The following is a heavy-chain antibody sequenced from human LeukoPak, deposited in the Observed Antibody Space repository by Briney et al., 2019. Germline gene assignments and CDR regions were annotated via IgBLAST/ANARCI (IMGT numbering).Heavy chain of an antibody. CDR3: AREAQGKFDY. Sequence: PSETLSLTCTVSGGSISSGGYYWSWVRQAPGKGLEWVANIKQDGSEKYYVDSVKGRFTISRDNAKNSLYLQMNSLRAEDTAVYYCAREAQGKFDYWGQGTLVTVSS. CDR1: GGSISSGGYY. D-gene: IGHD3-10*01. J-gene: IGHJ4*02. CDR2: IKQDGSEK. V-gene: IGHV3-7*01.